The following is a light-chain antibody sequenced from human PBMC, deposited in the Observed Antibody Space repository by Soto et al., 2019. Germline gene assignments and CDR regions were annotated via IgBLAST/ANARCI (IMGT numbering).Light chain of an antibody. CDR2: ATS. Sequence: ELVLTQSPGTLSFSPGERATLSCRASQSVDSTYLAWYQQKPDQSPRLLIYATSTRAAGIPDRFSGSGSGTDFTLTISRLEPDDVAVYYCQQYDTSPPMYTLGQGTKVDIK. CDR3: QQYDTSPPMYT. J-gene: IGKJ2*01. V-gene: IGKV3-20*01. CDR1: QSVDSTY.